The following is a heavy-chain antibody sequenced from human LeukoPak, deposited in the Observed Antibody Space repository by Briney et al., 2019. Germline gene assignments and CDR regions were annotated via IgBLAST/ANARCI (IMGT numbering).Heavy chain of an antibody. V-gene: IGHV3-23*01. CDR2: ISGSGGST. CDR3: AKDPGITGTANYFDY. CDR1: GFTVSSNY. J-gene: IGHJ4*02. D-gene: IGHD1-7*01. Sequence: PGGSLRLSCAASGFTVSSNYMSWVRQAPGKGLEWVSVISGSGGSTYYADSVKGRFTISRDSSKNTLYLQMNSLRAEDTAVYYCAKDPGITGTANYFDYWGQGTLVTVSS.